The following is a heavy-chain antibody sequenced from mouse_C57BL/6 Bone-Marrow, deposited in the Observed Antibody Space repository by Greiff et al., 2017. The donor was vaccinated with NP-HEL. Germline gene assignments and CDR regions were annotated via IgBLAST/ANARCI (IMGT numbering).Heavy chain of an antibody. CDR2: IYPGSGST. CDR3: ARFYDGYYGFAY. D-gene: IGHD2-3*01. CDR1: GYTFTSYW. J-gene: IGHJ3*01. V-gene: IGHV1-55*01. Sequence: QVQLQQPGAELVKPGASVKMSCKASGYTFTSYWITWVKQRPGQGLEWIGDIYPGSGSTNYNEKSKSKATLTVDTSSSTADMQLSSLTSEDSAIYYCARFYDGYYGFAYWGQGTLVTVSA.